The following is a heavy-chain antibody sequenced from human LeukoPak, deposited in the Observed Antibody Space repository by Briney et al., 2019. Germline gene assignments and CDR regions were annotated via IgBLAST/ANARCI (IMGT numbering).Heavy chain of an antibody. Sequence: ASVKVSCKASGYTFTGYYMHWVRQAPGQGLEWMGWINPNSGGKNYAQKFQGRVTMTRDTSISTAYMELSRLRSDDTAVYYCARDQRKSGWYAYWGQGTLVTVSS. CDR3: ARDQRKSGWYAY. J-gene: IGHJ4*02. CDR1: GYTFTGYY. D-gene: IGHD6-19*01. CDR2: INPNSGGK. V-gene: IGHV1-2*02.